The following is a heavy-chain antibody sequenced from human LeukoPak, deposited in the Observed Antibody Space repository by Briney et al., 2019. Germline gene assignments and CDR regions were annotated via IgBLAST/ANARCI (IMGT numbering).Heavy chain of an antibody. Sequence: ASVKVSCKASGYSFTGYYMHWVRQAPGQGLEWMGIINPSGGSTSYAQKFQGRVTMTRDMSTSTVYMELSSLRSDDTAVYYCAVSYSGSSWDFDYWGQGTLVTVSS. J-gene: IGHJ4*02. CDR3: AVSYSGSSWDFDY. D-gene: IGHD1-26*01. CDR2: INPSGGST. V-gene: IGHV1-46*01. CDR1: GYSFTGYY.